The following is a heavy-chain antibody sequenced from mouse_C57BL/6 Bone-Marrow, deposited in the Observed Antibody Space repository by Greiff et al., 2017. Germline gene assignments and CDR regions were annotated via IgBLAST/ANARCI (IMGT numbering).Heavy chain of an antibody. CDR3: AREGTGFDY. D-gene: IGHD4-1*01. V-gene: IGHV5-16*01. Sequence: EVMLVESEGGLVQPGSSMKLSCTASGFTFSDYYMAWVRQVPEKGLEWVANINYDGSSTYYLDSLKSRFIISRDNAKNILYLQMSRLKSEDTATYYCAREGTGFDYWGQGTTLTVSS. CDR1: GFTFSDYY. J-gene: IGHJ2*01. CDR2: INYDGSST.